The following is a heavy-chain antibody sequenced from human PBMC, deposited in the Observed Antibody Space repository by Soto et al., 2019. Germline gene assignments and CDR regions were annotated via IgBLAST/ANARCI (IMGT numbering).Heavy chain of an antibody. Sequence: QVQLEESGPRLVKPSETLSLTCTISGGSISSFYWNWIRQAPGKGLEWIGYIYYTGTTNYNPSLKSRITMSLDTSKDQFSLNLTSVTAADTAVYYCARSNWNFPFEYWGQGTLVTVSS. CDR1: GGSISSFY. CDR2: IYYTGTT. CDR3: ARSNWNFPFEY. J-gene: IGHJ4*02. D-gene: IGHD1-7*01. V-gene: IGHV4-59*01.